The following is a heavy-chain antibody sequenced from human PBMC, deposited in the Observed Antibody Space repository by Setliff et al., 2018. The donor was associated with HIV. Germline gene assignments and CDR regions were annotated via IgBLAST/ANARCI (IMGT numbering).Heavy chain of an antibody. D-gene: IGHD1-26*01. CDR1: GFTFSTYS. Sequence: GGSLRLSCAASGFTFSTYSMVWVRQAPGKGLEWVSGIGGAYDGNTYHADSVKGRFTIFRENSKNILYLQISNLRAEDTALYYCAKVMITTTWAFDFWGQGTPVTVSS. CDR3: AKVMITTTWAFDF. CDR2: IGGAYDGNT. V-gene: IGHV3-23*01. J-gene: IGHJ4*02.